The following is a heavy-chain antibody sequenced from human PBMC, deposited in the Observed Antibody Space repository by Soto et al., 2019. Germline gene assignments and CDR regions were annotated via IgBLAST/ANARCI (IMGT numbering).Heavy chain of an antibody. J-gene: IGHJ6*02. CDR2: MNPNSGNT. D-gene: IGHD3-22*01. V-gene: IGHV1-8*01. CDR3: ARYHYYYCMDV. CDR1: GYTFTTYD. Sequence: ASVKVSCKASGYTFTTYDINCVRQATGQGLEWMGWMNPNSGNTVYAQKFQGRVTMTRNTSINTAYMELTSLTSDDTAVYYCARYHYYYCMDVWGQGTTVTVSS.